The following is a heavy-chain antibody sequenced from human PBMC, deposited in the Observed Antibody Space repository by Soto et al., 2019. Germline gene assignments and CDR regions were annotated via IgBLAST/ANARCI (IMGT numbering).Heavy chain of an antibody. V-gene: IGHV3-21*01. Sequence: EVQLVESGGGLVKPGGSLRLSCAASGFTFSSYSMNWVRQAPGKGLEWVSSISSSSSYIYYADSVKGRFTISRDNAKNSLDLQMNSLRAEDTAVYYCARDGRSGYYYYAFDIWGQGTMVTVSS. CDR2: ISSSSSYI. J-gene: IGHJ3*02. D-gene: IGHD3-22*01. CDR1: GFTFSSYS. CDR3: ARDGRSGYYYYAFDI.